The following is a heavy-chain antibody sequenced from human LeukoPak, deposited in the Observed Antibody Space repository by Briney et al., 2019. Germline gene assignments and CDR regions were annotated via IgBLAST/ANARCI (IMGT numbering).Heavy chain of an antibody. CDR1: GFTFSSYA. J-gene: IGHJ4*02. Sequence: GGSLRLSCAASGFTFSSYAMSWVRQAPGKGLEWVSAISGSGGSTYYADSVKGRFTISRDNSKNTLYLQMNSLRAEDTAVYYCARGSHYYGSGSPPSNWGQGTLVTVSA. D-gene: IGHD3-10*01. V-gene: IGHV3-23*01. CDR2: ISGSGGST. CDR3: ARGSHYYGSGSPPSN.